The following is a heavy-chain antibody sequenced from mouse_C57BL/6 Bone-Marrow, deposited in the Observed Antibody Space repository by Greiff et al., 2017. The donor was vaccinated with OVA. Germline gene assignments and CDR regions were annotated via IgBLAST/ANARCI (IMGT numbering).Heavy chain of an antibody. J-gene: IGHJ4*01. V-gene: IGHV1-54*01. CDR1: GYAFTNYL. CDR2: INPGSGGT. CDR3: ARSGAGAMDY. D-gene: IGHD3-1*01. Sequence: VQLQESGAELVRPGTSVKVSCKASGYAFTNYLIEWVKQRPGQGLEWIGVINPGSGGTNYNEKFKGKATLNAEKSSSTAYMQLSSLTSEDYAVYFSARSGAGAMDYWGQGTTVTVSS.